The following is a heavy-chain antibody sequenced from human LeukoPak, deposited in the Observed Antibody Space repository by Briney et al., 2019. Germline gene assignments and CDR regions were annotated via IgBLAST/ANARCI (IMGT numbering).Heavy chain of an antibody. CDR2: IYPGDSDT. CDR3: ARPSMQQLPLDY. D-gene: IGHD6-13*01. Sequence: GESLKISCQGSGYSFTTYWIAWVRQMPGKGLEWMGIIYPGDSDTRYSPSFQGQVTISADKSISTAYLQWSSLKASDTAMYYCARPSMQQLPLDYWGQGTLVTVSS. J-gene: IGHJ4*02. V-gene: IGHV5-51*01. CDR1: GYSFTTYW.